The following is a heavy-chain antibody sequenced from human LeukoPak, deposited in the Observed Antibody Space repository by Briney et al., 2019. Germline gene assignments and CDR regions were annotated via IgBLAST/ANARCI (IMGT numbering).Heavy chain of an antibody. CDR1: GFTFSSYS. J-gene: IGHJ4*02. Sequence: PGGSLRLSCAASGFTFSSYSMNWARQAPGKGLEWVSSISGSTSYIYYADSVKGRFTISRDNPKNSLYLQMNSLRAEDTAVYYCARDGLPRGYWGQGTLVTVSS. CDR3: ARDGLPRGY. CDR2: ISGSTSYI. V-gene: IGHV3-21*01.